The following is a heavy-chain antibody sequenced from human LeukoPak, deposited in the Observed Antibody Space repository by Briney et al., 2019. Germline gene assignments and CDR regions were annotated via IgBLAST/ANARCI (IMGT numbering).Heavy chain of an antibody. CDR3: AKIGETWIQLWLQHPFDY. Sequence: PGVSLRLSCAASGFTFSSYAMSWVRQAPGKGLEWVSAISGSGGSTYYADSVKGRFTISRDNSKNTLYLQMNSLRAEDTAVYYCAKIGETWIQLWLQHPFDYWGQGTLVTVSS. D-gene: IGHD5-18*01. CDR1: GFTFSSYA. CDR2: ISGSGGST. J-gene: IGHJ4*02. V-gene: IGHV3-23*01.